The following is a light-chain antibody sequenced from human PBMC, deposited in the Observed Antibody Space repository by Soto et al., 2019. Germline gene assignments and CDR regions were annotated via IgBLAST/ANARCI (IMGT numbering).Light chain of an antibody. CDR3: QQLKSYTRT. CDR2: DXS. Sequence: IHLSQSPSSLSASVGARVTSAXRASEGASHYLARYQQQRGXPPKXXXSDXSTLQRGVPSRFSGSGSATDFTLTISSLHPEDFANYYCQQLKSYTRTFGGGTKVDIK. CDR1: EGASHY. V-gene: IGKV1-9*01. J-gene: IGKJ4*01.